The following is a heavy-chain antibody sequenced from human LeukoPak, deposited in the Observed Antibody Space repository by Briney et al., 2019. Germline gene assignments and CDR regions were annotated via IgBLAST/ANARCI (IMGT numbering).Heavy chain of an antibody. D-gene: IGHD6-13*01. J-gene: IGHJ3*02. CDR3: AKDLPYSSSWYEAFDI. Sequence: PSETLSLTCTVSGGSIRSSYYYWGWIRQPPGKGLEWIGSIYDSGSTYYNPSLKSRVTISVDTSKNQFSLKLNSVTAADTAVYYCAKDLPYSSSWYEAFDIWGQGTMVTVSS. V-gene: IGHV4-39*02. CDR2: IYDSGST. CDR1: GGSIRSSYYY.